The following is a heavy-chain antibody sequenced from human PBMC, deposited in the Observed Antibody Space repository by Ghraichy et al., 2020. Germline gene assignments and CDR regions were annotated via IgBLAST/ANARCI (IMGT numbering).Heavy chain of an antibody. CDR3: ARGGYYYGSGSYYNGFDY. CDR1: GFTFSSYA. Sequence: GGSLRLSCAASGFTFSSYAMHWVRQAPGKGLEWVAVISYDGSNKYYADSVKGRFTISRDNSKNTLYLQMNSLRAEDTAVYYCARGGYYYGSGSYYNGFDYWSQGTLVTVSS. D-gene: IGHD3-10*01. V-gene: IGHV3-30-3*01. CDR2: ISYDGSNK. J-gene: IGHJ4*02.